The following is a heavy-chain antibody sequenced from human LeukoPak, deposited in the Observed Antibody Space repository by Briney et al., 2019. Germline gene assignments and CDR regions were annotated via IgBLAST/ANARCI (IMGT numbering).Heavy chain of an antibody. CDR1: GGSISSYY. CDR2: IYYSGST. V-gene: IGHV4-59*01. Sequence: PSETLSLTCTVSGGSISSYYWSWIRQPPGKGLEWIGYIYYSGSTNYNPSLKSRVTISVDTSKNQFSLKLSSVTVADTAVYYCAKWGTAMVSYYYYGMDVWGQGTTVTVSS. D-gene: IGHD5-18*01. CDR3: AKWGTAMVSYYYYGMDV. J-gene: IGHJ6*02.